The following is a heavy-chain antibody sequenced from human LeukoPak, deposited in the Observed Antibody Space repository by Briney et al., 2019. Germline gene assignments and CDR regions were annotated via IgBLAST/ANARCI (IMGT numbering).Heavy chain of an antibody. D-gene: IGHD3-16*02. Sequence: GASVKVSCKASGYTFTGYYMHWVRQAPGQGLEWMGWINPNSGGTNYAQKFQGRVTMTEDTSTDTAYMELSSLRSEDTAVYYCATSRGSGELSLLPWGQGTLVTVSS. CDR3: ATSRGSGELSLLP. J-gene: IGHJ5*02. CDR2: INPNSGGT. V-gene: IGHV1-2*02. CDR1: GYTFTGYY.